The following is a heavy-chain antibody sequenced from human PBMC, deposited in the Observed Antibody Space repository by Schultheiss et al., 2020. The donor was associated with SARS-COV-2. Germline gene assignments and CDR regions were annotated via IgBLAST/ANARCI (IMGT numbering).Heavy chain of an antibody. D-gene: IGHD6-13*01. J-gene: IGHJ4*02. CDR2: IYDIGST. Sequence: GSLRLSCAVYGGSFSGYYWSWIRQPPGKGLEWIGYIYDIGSTDYNPSFKSRVTFSVDTSKNQFSLRLSSVTAADTAVYYCVRSIAEAGKEFDSWGQGTLVTVSS. V-gene: IGHV4-34*01. CDR3: VRSIAEAGKEFDS. CDR1: GGSFSGYY.